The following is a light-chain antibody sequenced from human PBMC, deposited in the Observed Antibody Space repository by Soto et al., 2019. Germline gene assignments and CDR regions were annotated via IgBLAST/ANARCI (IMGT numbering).Light chain of an antibody. CDR2: SAS. V-gene: IGKV1-39*01. Sequence: DIQMTQSPSSLSASVGDRVTITCRASQSITTYLNWYQQRPGKAPKLLIHSASTLQRGVPSRFSGSGSGTDFPLTIHSLPPEDFATYFCQKGHNIPRTFGQGTKLEIK. CDR3: QKGHNIPRT. J-gene: IGKJ2*01. CDR1: QSITTY.